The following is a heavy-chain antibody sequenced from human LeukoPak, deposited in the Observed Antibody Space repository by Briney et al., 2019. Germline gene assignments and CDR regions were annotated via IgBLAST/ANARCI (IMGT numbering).Heavy chain of an antibody. D-gene: IGHD5-18*01. CDR2: IYPDSGGT. CDR3: ARRYTPTGPFDY. CDR1: GYTFTDYY. V-gene: IGHV1-2*02. J-gene: IGHJ4*02. Sequence: ASLKVSCKASGYTFTDYYMHWVRQAPGHGLEWMGWIYPDSGGTNYAQKFQGRVTMTRDTSISTAYMELSRLGSDDTAVYYCARRYTPTGPFDYWGQGTLVTVSS.